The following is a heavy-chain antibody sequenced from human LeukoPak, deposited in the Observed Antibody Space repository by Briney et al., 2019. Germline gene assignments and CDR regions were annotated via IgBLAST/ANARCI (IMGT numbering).Heavy chain of an antibody. J-gene: IGHJ1*01. CDR1: GFPFSRLY. D-gene: IGHD2-15*01. CDR3: WRASRLHNTGGGVYSATSSPAY. V-gene: IGHV3-66*01. CDR2: IYNGGST. Sequence: PGGCLGLLCASSGFPFSRLYNQRGRPAPGKGLEWGSVIYNGGSTYYADSVKGRFTIARDNSKNTLSLQVSSLTDERTDGYYLWRASRLHNTGGGVYSATSSPAYWGQGPLLTAS.